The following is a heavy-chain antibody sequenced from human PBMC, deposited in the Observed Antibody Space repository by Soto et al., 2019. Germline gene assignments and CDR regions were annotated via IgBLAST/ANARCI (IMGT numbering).Heavy chain of an antibody. V-gene: IGHV3-11*01. CDR1: GFTFTDYY. D-gene: IGHD4-17*01. CDR3: ARESTAETTLFQH. J-gene: IGHJ1*01. Sequence: GGSLRLSCAASGFTFTDYYMSWVRQAPGKGLEWVSYITRSGRNMYYADSVKGRFTISRDNAKNLLYLQMNSLRAEDTAVYYCARESTAETTLFQHWGQGTLVTVSS. CDR2: ITRSGRNM.